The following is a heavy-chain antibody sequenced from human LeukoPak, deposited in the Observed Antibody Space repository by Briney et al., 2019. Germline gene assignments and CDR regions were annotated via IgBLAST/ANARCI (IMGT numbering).Heavy chain of an antibody. CDR3: ARSSSYCGGDCFDY. Sequence: SVKVSCKASGGTFSSYAISWVRQAPGQGLGWMGRIIPILGIANYAQKFQGRVTITADKSTSTAYMELSSLRSEDTAVYYCARSSSYCGGDCFDYWGQGTLVTVSS. D-gene: IGHD2-21*02. V-gene: IGHV1-69*04. CDR2: IIPILGIA. J-gene: IGHJ4*02. CDR1: GGTFSSYA.